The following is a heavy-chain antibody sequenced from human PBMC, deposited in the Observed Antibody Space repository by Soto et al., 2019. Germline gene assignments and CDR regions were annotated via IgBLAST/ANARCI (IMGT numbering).Heavy chain of an antibody. Sequence: QVQLQQWGAGLLKPSETLSLTCAVYGGSFSGYYWSWIRQPPGKGLGWMGEINHSGSTNYTPSLKSRVSLSVDTSKNHLYPTLCSVIAPDTAVYYCARGQDYGNYQNWFDPWGQGTLVTVSS. CDR1: GGSFSGYY. D-gene: IGHD4-17*01. V-gene: IGHV4-34*01. J-gene: IGHJ5*02. CDR3: ARGQDYGNYQNWFDP. CDR2: INHSGST.